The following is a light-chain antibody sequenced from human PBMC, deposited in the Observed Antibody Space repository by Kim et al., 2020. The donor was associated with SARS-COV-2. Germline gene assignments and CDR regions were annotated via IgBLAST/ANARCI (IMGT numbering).Light chain of an antibody. CDR1: QIVRSSY. CDR3: KQYGDSPRT. V-gene: IGKV3-20*01. CDR2: NAS. Sequence: SPGESATLSCRASQIVRSSYLAWYQQKPGQAPRLLIYNASNRATGIPDRFSGSGSGTDFTLTISRVQPEDFAVYYCKQYGDSPRTFGQGTKVDIK. J-gene: IGKJ1*01.